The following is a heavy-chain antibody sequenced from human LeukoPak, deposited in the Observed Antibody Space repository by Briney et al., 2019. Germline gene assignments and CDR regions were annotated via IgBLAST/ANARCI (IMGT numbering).Heavy chain of an antibody. J-gene: IGHJ4*02. V-gene: IGHV4-59*01. CDR1: GGSISSYC. Sequence: PSETLSLTCTVSGGSISSYCWSWIRQPPGKGLEWIGYIYYSGSTNYNPSLKSRVTISVDTSKNQVSLKLSSVTAADTAVYYCARSSADDYFYYWGQGTLVTVSS. CDR2: IYYSGST. CDR3: ARSSADDYFYY.